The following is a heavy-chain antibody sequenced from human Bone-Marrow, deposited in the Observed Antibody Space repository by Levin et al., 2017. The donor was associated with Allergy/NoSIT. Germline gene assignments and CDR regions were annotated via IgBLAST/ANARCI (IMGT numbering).Heavy chain of an antibody. Sequence: ASVKVSCKASGYTFTGYYMHWVRQAPGQGLEWMGWINPNSGGTNYAQKFQGRVTMTRDTSISTAYMELSRLRSDDTAVYYCARDLNWNYFGEYFQHWGQGTLVTVSS. J-gene: IGHJ1*01. CDR2: INPNSGGT. CDR3: ARDLNWNYFGEYFQH. V-gene: IGHV1-2*02. D-gene: IGHD1-7*01. CDR1: GYTFTGYY.